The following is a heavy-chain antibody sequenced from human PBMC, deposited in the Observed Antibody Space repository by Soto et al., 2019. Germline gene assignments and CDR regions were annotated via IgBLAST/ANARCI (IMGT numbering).Heavy chain of an antibody. Sequence: PSETLSLTCTVSGASLSSISYYWGWIRQPPGKGLEWVGSIFFTGNIYYNPSLKSRVTISVDTSRNQFSLMVNSVTAADTAVYYCASRHCSGGSSYNPGFDSWGQGALVTVSS. J-gene: IGHJ4*02. D-gene: IGHD2-15*01. V-gene: IGHV4-39*01. CDR1: GASLSSISYY. CDR3: ASRHCSGGSSYNPGFDS. CDR2: IFFTGNI.